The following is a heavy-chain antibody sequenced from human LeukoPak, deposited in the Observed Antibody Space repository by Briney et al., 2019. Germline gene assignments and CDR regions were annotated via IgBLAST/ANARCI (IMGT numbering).Heavy chain of an antibody. D-gene: IGHD6-13*01. Sequence: GGSLRLSCAASGFTFSSYEMNWVRQAPGKGLEWVSYISSSGSTIYYADSVKGRFTISRDNAKNSLYLQMNSLRAEDTAVYYFARGIAAAYYYYNMDVGGKGPTVTVSS. CDR3: ARGIAAAYYYYNMDV. CDR1: GFTFSSYE. J-gene: IGHJ6*03. CDR2: ISSSGSTI. V-gene: IGHV3-48*03.